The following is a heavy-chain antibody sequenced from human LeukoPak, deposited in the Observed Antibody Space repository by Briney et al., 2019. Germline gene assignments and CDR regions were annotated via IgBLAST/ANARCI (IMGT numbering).Heavy chain of an antibody. CDR3: ARSPTSTAVTNNYFDP. Sequence: SETLSLTCTVSGGAMSGNYWSWIRQPAGKGLEWIGRIYTTGSTNYNPSLKRRVTMSVDMPKKQFSLKLSSVTAADTAVYYCARSPTSTAVTNNYFDPWGQGTLVTVSS. V-gene: IGHV4-4*07. CDR2: IYTTGST. D-gene: IGHD4-17*01. CDR1: GGAMSGNY. J-gene: IGHJ5*02.